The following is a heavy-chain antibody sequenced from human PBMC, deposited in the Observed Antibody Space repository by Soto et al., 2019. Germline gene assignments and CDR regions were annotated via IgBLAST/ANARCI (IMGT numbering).Heavy chain of an antibody. Sequence: ASVKVSCKASGYTFTSYDIIWVRQAPGQGLEWMGWISAYNGNTNYEQKLQGRVTMTTDTSTSTAYMELRSLRSDDTAVYYCASYCISTSCYTRGLDYWDQG. CDR1: GYTFTSYD. J-gene: IGHJ4*02. CDR3: ASYCISTSCYTRGLDY. V-gene: IGHV1-18*01. D-gene: IGHD2-2*01. CDR2: ISAYNGNT.